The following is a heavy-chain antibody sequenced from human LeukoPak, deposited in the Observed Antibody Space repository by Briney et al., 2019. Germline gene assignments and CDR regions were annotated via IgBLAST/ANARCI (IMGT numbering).Heavy chain of an antibody. J-gene: IGHJ4*02. Sequence: SVKVSCKASGGTFSSYTISWVRQAPGQGLEWMGRIIPILGIANYAQKCQGRVTITADKSTSTAYMELSSLRSEDTAVYYCARDCPNYDSSGYYFDYWGQGTLVTVSS. D-gene: IGHD3-22*01. CDR1: GGTFSSYT. CDR2: IIPILGIA. CDR3: ARDCPNYDSSGYYFDY. V-gene: IGHV1-69*04.